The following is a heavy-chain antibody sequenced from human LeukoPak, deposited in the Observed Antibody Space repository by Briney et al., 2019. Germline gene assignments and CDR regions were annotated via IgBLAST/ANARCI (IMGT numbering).Heavy chain of an antibody. Sequence: SGSTNYNPSLKSRVTISVDTSKNQFSLKLSSVTAADTAVYYYSTEWFGELSLDYYGMDVWGQGTTVTVSS. J-gene: IGHJ6*02. CDR3: STEWFGELSLDYYGMDV. V-gene: IGHV4-4*09. D-gene: IGHD3-10*01. CDR2: SGST.